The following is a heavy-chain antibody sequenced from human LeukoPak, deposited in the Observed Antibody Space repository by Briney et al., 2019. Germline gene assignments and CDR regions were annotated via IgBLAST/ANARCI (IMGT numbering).Heavy chain of an antibody. V-gene: IGHV3-23*01. D-gene: IGHD5-24*01. CDR2: ISGSGGST. CDR1: RFTFSSYA. J-gene: IGHJ2*01. CDR3: AIRRDGYNNWYFDL. Sequence: PGGSLRLSCAASRFTFSSYAMSWVRQAPGKGLEWFSTISGSGGSTYYADSVKGRFTISKDNSKNTLYLQMNSLRAEDTAVYYCAIRRDGYNNWYFDLWGRGTLVTVSS.